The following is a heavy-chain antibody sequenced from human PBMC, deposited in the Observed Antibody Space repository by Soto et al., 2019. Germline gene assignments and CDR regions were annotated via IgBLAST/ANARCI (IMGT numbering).Heavy chain of an antibody. CDR3: ARNSVAAVGIFDF. CDR1: GYTFTDYI. Sequence: ASVKVSCKASGYTFTDYIIHWVRLAPRRRLEWMGWINAGNGNTKFSQKFQGRVTITKNTSASTVYMELSSLRPEDTTVYYCARNSVAAVGIFDFWGQGTLVTVSS. V-gene: IGHV1-3*01. D-gene: IGHD6-19*01. J-gene: IGHJ4*02. CDR2: INAGNGNT.